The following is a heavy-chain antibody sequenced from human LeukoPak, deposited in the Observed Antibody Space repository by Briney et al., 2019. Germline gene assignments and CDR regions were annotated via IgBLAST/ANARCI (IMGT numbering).Heavy chain of an antibody. CDR3: ASRVSWFYGMDV. V-gene: IGHV3-23*01. J-gene: IGHJ6*02. D-gene: IGHD6-13*01. CDR2: ISGSGGST. CDR1: GFTFSSYA. Sequence: GGSLRLSCAASGFTFSSYAMSWVRQAPGKGLEWVSAISGSGGSTYYADSVKGRFTISRDNSKNTLYLQMNSLRAEDTAVYYCASRVSWFYGMDVWGQGTTVTVSS.